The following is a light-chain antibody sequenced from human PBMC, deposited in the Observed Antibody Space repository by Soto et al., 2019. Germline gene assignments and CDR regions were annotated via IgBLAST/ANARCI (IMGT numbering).Light chain of an antibody. CDR1: SSDVGSYNL. Sequence: QSVLAQPASVSGSPGQSITISCTGTSSDVGSYNLVSWYQQHPGKAPKLIIYEVSNRPSGVSNRFSGSTSGNTASLTISGLQAEDEADYYCSSYTISNTLVFGTGTKVTVL. CDR2: EVS. V-gene: IGLV2-14*02. J-gene: IGLJ1*01. CDR3: SSYTISNTLV.